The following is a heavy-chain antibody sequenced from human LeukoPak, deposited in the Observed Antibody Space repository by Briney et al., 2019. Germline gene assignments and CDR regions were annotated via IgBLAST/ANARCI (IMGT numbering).Heavy chain of an antibody. J-gene: IGHJ4*02. CDR1: GGSFSGYY. Sequence: SETLSLTCAVYGGSFSGYYWSWIRQPPGKGLEWIGEINHSGSTNYNPSLKSRVTISVDTSKNQFSLKLSSVTAADTAVYYRARLTDYSNYVDYWGQGTLVTVSS. CDR2: INHSGST. V-gene: IGHV4-34*01. D-gene: IGHD4-11*01. CDR3: ARLTDYSNYVDY.